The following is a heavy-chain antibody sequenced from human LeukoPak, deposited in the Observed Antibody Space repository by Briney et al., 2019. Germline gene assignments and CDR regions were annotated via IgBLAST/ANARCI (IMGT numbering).Heavy chain of an antibody. CDR3: ARAGLLFRTYYFDY. CDR2: IIPILGIA. V-gene: IGHV1-69*04. CDR1: GGTFSSYA. Sequence: SVKVSCKASGGTFSSYAISWVRQAPGQGLEWMGRIIPILGIANYAQKFQGRVTITADKSTSTAYMELSSLRSEDTAVYYYARAGLLFRTYYFDYWGQGTLVTVSP. J-gene: IGHJ4*02. D-gene: IGHD3-3*01.